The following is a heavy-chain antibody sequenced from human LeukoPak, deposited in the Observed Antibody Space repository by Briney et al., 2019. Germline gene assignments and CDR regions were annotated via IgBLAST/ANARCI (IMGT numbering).Heavy chain of an antibody. Sequence: GGSLRLSCAASGFTVSSYAMSWVRQAPGKGLEWVSAISGSGGSTYYADSVKGRFTISRDNSKNTLNLQMNSLRAEDTAVYYCAKDTAMVFGYFDYWGQGTLVTVSS. J-gene: IGHJ4*02. D-gene: IGHD5-18*01. CDR1: GFTVSSYA. CDR3: AKDTAMVFGYFDY. V-gene: IGHV3-23*01. CDR2: ISGSGGST.